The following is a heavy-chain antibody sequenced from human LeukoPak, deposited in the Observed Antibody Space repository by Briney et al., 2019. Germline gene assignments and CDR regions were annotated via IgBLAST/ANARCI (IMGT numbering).Heavy chain of an antibody. V-gene: IGHV3-30*03. D-gene: IGHD2-21*01. CDR3: ARVMAAISYFYMDV. J-gene: IGHJ6*03. CDR1: GFTFSSYS. CDR2: ISYDGNNK. Sequence: GGSLRLSCAASGFTFSSYSMNWVRQAPGKGLGWVAVISYDGNNKYYADSLQGRFTISRDSSKNTVYLQMNSLRAEDTAVYYCARVMAAISYFYMDVWGKGTTVTVSS.